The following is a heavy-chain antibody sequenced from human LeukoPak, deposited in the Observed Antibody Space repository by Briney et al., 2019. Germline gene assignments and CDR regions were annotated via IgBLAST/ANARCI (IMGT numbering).Heavy chain of an antibody. Sequence: SETLSLTCAVYGGSFSGYYWSWLRQPPGKGLEGIGEINHSGGTNYNPSLKSRVTISVDTSKNQFSLKLSSVTAADTAVYYCAREMGGSGSYYAFDIWGQGTMVTVSS. J-gene: IGHJ3*02. V-gene: IGHV4-34*01. CDR2: INHSGGT. CDR3: AREMGGSGSYYAFDI. D-gene: IGHD3-10*01. CDR1: GGSFSGYY.